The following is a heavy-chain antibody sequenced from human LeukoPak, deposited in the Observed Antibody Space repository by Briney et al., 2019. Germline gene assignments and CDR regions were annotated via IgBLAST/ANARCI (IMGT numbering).Heavy chain of an antibody. CDR2: ISGSGGST. CDR3: AKDSYYDSSGYYNY. D-gene: IGHD3-22*01. J-gene: IGHJ4*02. Sequence: GGSLRLSCAASGFTFSSYAMSWVRQAPGKGLEWVSAISGSGGSTHYADSVKGRFTISRDNSKNTLYLQMNSLRAEDTAVYYCAKDSYYDSSGYYNYWGQGTLVTVSS. V-gene: IGHV3-23*01. CDR1: GFTFSSYA.